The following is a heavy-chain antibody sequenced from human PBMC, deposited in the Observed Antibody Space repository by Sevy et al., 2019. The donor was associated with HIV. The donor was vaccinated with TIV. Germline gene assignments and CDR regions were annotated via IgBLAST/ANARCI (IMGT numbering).Heavy chain of an antibody. V-gene: IGHV4-4*07. CDR1: GGSISSYY. J-gene: IGHJ4*02. CDR3: ARGWCRSASCYYDY. D-gene: IGHD2-2*01. CDR2: IYPSGIT. Sequence: SETLSLTCTVSGGSISSYYWSWIRQPAGKGLEWIGRIYPSGITNYNPSLKSRVTMSVDTSKNQFSLNLSSVTAADTAVYYCARGWCRSASCYYDYWDQGTLVTVSS.